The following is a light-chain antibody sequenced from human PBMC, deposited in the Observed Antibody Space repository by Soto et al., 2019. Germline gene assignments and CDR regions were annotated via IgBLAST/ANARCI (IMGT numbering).Light chain of an antibody. CDR2: GAY. V-gene: IGKV1-39*01. CDR3: QQSYMTFMYT. CDR1: QSISTY. J-gene: IGKJ2*01. Sequence: DIQMTQSPSSLSASVGDRVTITCRASQSISTYLNWYQHKPGKAPKLLIYGAYSLQSGVPSRFSGSGSGTDLTLTISSLQPEDFATYYCQQSYMTFMYTFGQGTSWRSN.